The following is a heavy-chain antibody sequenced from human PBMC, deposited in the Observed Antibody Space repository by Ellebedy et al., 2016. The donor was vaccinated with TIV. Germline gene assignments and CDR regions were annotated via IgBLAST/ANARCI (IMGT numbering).Heavy chain of an antibody. Sequence: GESLKISCAASGFTFSSYWMSWVRQAPGKGLEWVANIKQDGSEKYYVDSVKGRFTISRDNAKNSLYLQMNSLRAEDTAVYYCARADLRFGEFPYDYWGQGTLVTVSS. V-gene: IGHV3-7*03. D-gene: IGHD3-10*01. CDR2: IKQDGSEK. J-gene: IGHJ4*02. CDR3: ARADLRFGEFPYDY. CDR1: GFTFSSYW.